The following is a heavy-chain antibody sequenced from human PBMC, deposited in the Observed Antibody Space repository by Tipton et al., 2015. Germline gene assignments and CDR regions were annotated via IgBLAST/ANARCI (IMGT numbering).Heavy chain of an antibody. J-gene: IGHJ3*02. CDR1: GFTFSDYY. CDR2: ITRTGSTR. D-gene: IGHD2-21*01. V-gene: IGHV3-11*04. Sequence: SLRLSCAASGFTFSDYYMNWIRQPPGKGLEWVSYITRTGSTRYYADSVKGRFTISRDNAQKMLYLQMSSLRVDDTAVYFCARELWSHDAFDIWGQGTVVTVSS. CDR3: ARELWSHDAFDI.